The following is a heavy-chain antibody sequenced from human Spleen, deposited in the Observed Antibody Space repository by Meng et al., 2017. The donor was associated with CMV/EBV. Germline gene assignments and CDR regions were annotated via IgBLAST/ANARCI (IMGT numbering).Heavy chain of an antibody. D-gene: IGHD3-22*01. J-gene: IGHJ4*02. CDR1: GFTFSNNL. Sequence: QPRRSLRLSCSASGFTFSNNLISCVRQAPGRDADSVKGRLTVSRDNSQNTLDLQMNSLRAEDTAVYYCAKVAFDSSTYYGSAGDFDYWGQGTLVTVSS. V-gene: IGHV3-30*01. CDR3: AKVAFDSSTYYGSAGDFDY.